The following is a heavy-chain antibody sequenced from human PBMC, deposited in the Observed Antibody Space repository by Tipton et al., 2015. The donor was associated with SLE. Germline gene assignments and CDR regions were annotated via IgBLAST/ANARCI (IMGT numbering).Heavy chain of an antibody. Sequence: SLRLSCAASGFTFSSYEMNWVRQAPGKGLEWVAYISSSGITINYADCVKGRFTISRDNAKISLYLQMNSLRAEDTAVYYCARERSPLDAFDIWGQGTKVTVSS. J-gene: IGHJ3*02. V-gene: IGHV3-48*03. CDR2: ISSSGITI. CDR3: ARERSPLDAFDI. CDR1: GFTFSSYE.